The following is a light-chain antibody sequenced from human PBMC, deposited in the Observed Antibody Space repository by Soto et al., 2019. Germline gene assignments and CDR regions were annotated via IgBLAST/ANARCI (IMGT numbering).Light chain of an antibody. Sequence: DIRITHSPSSLSSSVLYRGTITCQASQDISNYLNWYQQKPGKAPKLLIYDASNLETGVPSRFSGSGSGTDFTFTISSLQPEDIATYYCQQYDNLLTFGGGTKVDIK. J-gene: IGKJ4*01. CDR1: QDISNY. V-gene: IGKV1-33*01. CDR3: QQYDNLLT. CDR2: DAS.